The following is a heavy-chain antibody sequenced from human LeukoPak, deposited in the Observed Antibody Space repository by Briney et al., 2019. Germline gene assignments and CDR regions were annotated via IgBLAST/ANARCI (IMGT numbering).Heavy chain of an antibody. V-gene: IGHV3-30*04. J-gene: IGHJ4*02. CDR1: GFTFRSYA. D-gene: IGHD3-10*01. CDR2: ISYDGSNK. Sequence: PGRSLRLSCAASGFTFRSYAIHWARQAPAKGLEWVAVISYDGSNKYYADSVKGRFTISRDNSKNTLYLQMNSLRAEDTAVYYCASSPSGDYWGQGTLVTVSS. CDR3: ASSPSGDY.